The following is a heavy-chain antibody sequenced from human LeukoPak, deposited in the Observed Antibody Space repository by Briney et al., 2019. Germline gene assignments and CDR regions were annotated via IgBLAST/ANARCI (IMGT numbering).Heavy chain of an antibody. Sequence: ASVKVSCKASGYTFTGYYMYWVRQAPGQGLEWMGRIIPILGIANYAQKFQGRVTITADKSTSTAYMELSSLRSEDTAVYYCARGEDNFDYWGQGTLVTVSS. CDR2: IIPILGIA. J-gene: IGHJ4*02. V-gene: IGHV1-69*04. CDR3: ARGEDNFDY. CDR1: GYTFTGYY.